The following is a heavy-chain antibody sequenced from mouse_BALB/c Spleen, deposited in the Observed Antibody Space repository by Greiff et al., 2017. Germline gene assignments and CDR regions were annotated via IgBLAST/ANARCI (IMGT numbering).Heavy chain of an antibody. D-gene: IGHD4-1*01. CDR3: ARHGLTGPFAY. CDR2: ISSGGSYT. CDR1: GFTFSSYA. Sequence: EVMLVESGGGLVKPGGSLKLSCAASGFTFSSYAMSWVRQTPEKRLEWVATISSGGSYTYYPDSVKGRFTISRDNAKNTLYLQMSSLRSEDTAMYYCARHGLTGPFAYWGQGTLVTVSA. V-gene: IGHV5-9-3*01. J-gene: IGHJ3*01.